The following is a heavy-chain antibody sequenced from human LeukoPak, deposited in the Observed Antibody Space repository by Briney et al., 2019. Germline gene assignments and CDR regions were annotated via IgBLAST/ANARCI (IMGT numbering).Heavy chain of an antibody. CDR2: ISGSGGST. CDR1: GFTFSSYG. J-gene: IGHJ4*02. D-gene: IGHD2-15*01. CDR3: AKGEYHQDGIGENRFDN. Sequence: GGSLRLSCAASGFTFSSYGMSWVRQAPGKGLEWVSAISGSGGSTYYADSVKGRFTISRDNSKNTLYLQMNSLRAEDTAVYYCAKGEYHQDGIGENRFDNWGQGALVTVSS. V-gene: IGHV3-23*01.